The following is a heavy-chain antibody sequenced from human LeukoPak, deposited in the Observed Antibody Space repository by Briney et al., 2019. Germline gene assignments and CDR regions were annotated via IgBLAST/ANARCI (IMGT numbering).Heavy chain of an antibody. V-gene: IGHV4-59*01. CDR3: ARFGSGWWYNDY. J-gene: IGHJ4*02. CDR2: IYHTGNI. Sequence: SETLSLTCAVSGASITSYYGTWIRQPPGKGLEWIGYIYHTGNIKYNPSLNSRVTISIDTSKNQFSLKLSSVTAADTAVYYCARFGSGWWYNDYWGQGTLVTVSS. CDR1: GASITSYY. D-gene: IGHD6-19*01.